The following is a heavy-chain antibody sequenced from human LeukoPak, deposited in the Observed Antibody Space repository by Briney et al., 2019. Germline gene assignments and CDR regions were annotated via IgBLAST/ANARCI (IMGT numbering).Heavy chain of an antibody. V-gene: IGHV4-59*01. Sequence: SETLTLTCTASGGNFSSYDYRSWIRPPPGKGLEWTGNIYNIGTTNYTPSLKSRVTIAGDASKSTLYLSVSSVTAADTAVYYCERVAPKFGSQHSGMVVWGEGNTVSVSS. J-gene: IGHJ6*01. CDR2: IYNIGTT. D-gene: IGHD3-3*01. CDR1: GGNFSSYDY. CDR3: ERVAPKFGSQHSGMVV.